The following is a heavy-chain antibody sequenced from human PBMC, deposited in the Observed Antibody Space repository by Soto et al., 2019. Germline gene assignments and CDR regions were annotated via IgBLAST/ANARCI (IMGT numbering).Heavy chain of an antibody. CDR1: GGSISSSNW. J-gene: IGHJ5*02. V-gene: IGHV4-4*02. CDR2: IYTNGTT. D-gene: IGHD6-13*01. Sequence: LETLSLTCAVSGGSISSSNWWSWVRQPPGKGLEWIGRIYTNGTTNYHPSLKSRVTMSVDTSKNYFSLNLDYVTAADTAVYYCAREAVAATGTWWFDPWGQGTLVTVSS. CDR3: AREAVAATGTWWFDP.